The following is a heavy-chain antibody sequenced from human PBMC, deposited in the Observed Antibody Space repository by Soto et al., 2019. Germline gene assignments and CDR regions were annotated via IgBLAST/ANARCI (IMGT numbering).Heavy chain of an antibody. CDR2: IYYSGST. V-gene: IGHV4-61*01. CDR1: GGSVSSGSYY. D-gene: IGHD1-26*01. J-gene: IGHJ3*02. Sequence: PSETLSLTCTVSGGSVSSGSYYWSWIRQPPGKGLEWIGYIYYSGSTNYNPSLKSRVTISVDTSKNQFSPKLSSVTAADTAVYYCARVLSGSYFGGPYDAFDIWGQGTMVTVSS. CDR3: ARVLSGSYFGGPYDAFDI.